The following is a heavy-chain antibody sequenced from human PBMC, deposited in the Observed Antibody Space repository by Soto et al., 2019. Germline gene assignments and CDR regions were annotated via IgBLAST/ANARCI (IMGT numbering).Heavy chain of an antibody. CDR1: GGSINRGDYY. Sequence: QVQLQESGPGLVTPSETLSLTCTVSGGSINRGDYYWSWIRQPPGKGLEWLGYSYYSGRTYYNPSPERRVTTSIDRSKNQPSLKLHTVTAADTAVHYCASGVTGHYDYVWGSYRYDYFDNWGQGTLVTVSS. J-gene: IGHJ4*02. V-gene: IGHV4-30-4*01. D-gene: IGHD3-16*02. CDR3: ASGVTGHYDYVWGSYRYDYFDN. CDR2: SYYSGRT.